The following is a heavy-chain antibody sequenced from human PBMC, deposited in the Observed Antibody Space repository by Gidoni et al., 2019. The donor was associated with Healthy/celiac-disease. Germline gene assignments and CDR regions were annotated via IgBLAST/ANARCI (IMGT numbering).Heavy chain of an antibody. CDR3: ARGGYSYGYGDFDY. CDR1: GFTFSSYW. J-gene: IGHJ4*02. Sequence: EVQLVESGGGLVQPGGSLRLSCAASGFTFSSYWMHWVRQAPGKGLVWVSRINSDGSSTSYADSVKGRFTISRDNAKNTLYLQMNSLRAEDTAVYYCARGGYSYGYGDFDYWGQGTLVTVSS. D-gene: IGHD5-18*01. V-gene: IGHV3-74*01. CDR2: INSDGSST.